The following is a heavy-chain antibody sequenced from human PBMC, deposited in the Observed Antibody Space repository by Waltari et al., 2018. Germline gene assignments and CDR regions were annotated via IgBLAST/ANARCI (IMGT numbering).Heavy chain of an antibody. Sequence: QVQLQQWGAGLLKPSETLSLTCAVYGGSFSGYYWSWFRQPPGQGLEWIGKINHSGSTNYNPSRKSRVTISVDTSKNQFSLKLSSVTAADTAVYYCARGARSGWHGGRLYYYYGMDVWGQGTTVTVSS. CDR3: ARGARSGWHGGRLYYYYGMDV. V-gene: IGHV4-34*01. CDR1: GGSFSGYY. D-gene: IGHD6-19*01. CDR2: INHSGST. J-gene: IGHJ6*02.